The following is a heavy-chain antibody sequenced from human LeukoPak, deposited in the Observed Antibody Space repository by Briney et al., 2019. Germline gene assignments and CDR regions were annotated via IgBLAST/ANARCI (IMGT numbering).Heavy chain of an antibody. CDR1: GFTFSSYA. D-gene: IGHD2-2*02. V-gene: IGHV3-23*01. CDR3: AKETRPPLYRSSTSCYTGYYYYGMDV. CDR2: ISGSGGST. Sequence: PGGSLRLSCAASGFTFSSYAMSWVRQAPGKGLEWVSAISGSGGSTYYADSVKGRFTISRDNSKNTLYLQMNSLRAEDTAVYYCAKETRPPLYRSSTSCYTGYYYYGMDVWGQGTTVTVSS. J-gene: IGHJ6*02.